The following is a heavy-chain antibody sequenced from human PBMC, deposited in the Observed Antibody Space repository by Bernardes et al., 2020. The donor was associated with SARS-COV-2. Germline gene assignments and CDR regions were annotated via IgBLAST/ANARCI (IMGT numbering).Heavy chain of an antibody. CDR1: GGSISPSY. CDR2: IYYTGST. CDR3: ARRRVSERPVAEGNWLDP. J-gene: IGHJ5*02. Sequence: SETLSLTCTVSGGSISPSYWNWVRQHPGPGLEWIGYIYYTGSTYYNPSLASRATISLDTSKNQFSLKLSSVTAADTAVYYCARRRVSERPVAEGNWLDPWGQGTLVTVSS. D-gene: IGHD6-19*01. V-gene: IGHV4-59*08.